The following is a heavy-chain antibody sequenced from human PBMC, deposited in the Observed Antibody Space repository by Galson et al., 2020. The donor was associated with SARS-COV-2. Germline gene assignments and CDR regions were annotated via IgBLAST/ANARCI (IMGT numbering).Heavy chain of an antibody. Sequence: ASVKVSCKASGYTFTGYYMHWVRQAPGQGLEWMAWINPNSGGTNYAQKFQGRVTMTRDTSISTAYMELSRLRSDDTAVYYCASPYDGAFDAFDIWGQGTMVTVSS. CDR1: GYTFTGYY. CDR3: ASPYDGAFDAFDI. V-gene: IGHV1-2*02. CDR2: INPNSGGT. J-gene: IGHJ3*02. D-gene: IGHD1-26*01.